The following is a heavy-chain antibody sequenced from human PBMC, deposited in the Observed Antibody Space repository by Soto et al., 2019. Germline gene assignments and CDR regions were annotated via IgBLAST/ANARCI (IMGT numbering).Heavy chain of an antibody. V-gene: IGHV1-69*12. CDR3: ARDRSYSSGWYRFDP. Sequence: QVQLVQSGAEVKKPGSSVKVSCKASGGTFSSYAISWVRQAPGQGLEWMGGIIPIFGTANYAQKFQGRVTITADESXXAADMELSSLRSEDTAVYYCARDRSYSSGWYRFDPWGQGTLVTVSS. D-gene: IGHD6-19*01. J-gene: IGHJ5*02. CDR1: GGTFSSYA. CDR2: IIPIFGTA.